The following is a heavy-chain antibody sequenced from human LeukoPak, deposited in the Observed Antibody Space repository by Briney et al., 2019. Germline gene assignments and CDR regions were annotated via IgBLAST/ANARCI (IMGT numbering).Heavy chain of an antibody. CDR2: TRKKANGYTT. J-gene: IGHJ4*02. CDR3: ARGGSYYPYTFIDY. CDR1: GFTFSDHY. Sequence: GGSLRLSCAASGFTFSDHYMDWVRQAPGKGLEWVGRTRKKANGYTTEYAASVKGRFTISRDDSKNSLYLQMNSLKTEDTAVYYCARGGSYYPYTFIDYWGQGTLVTASS. V-gene: IGHV3-72*01. D-gene: IGHD1-26*01.